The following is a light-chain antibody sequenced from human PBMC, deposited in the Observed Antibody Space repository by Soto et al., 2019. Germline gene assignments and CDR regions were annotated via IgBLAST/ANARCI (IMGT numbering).Light chain of an antibody. V-gene: IGLV2-14*01. J-gene: IGLJ2*01. CDR1: SSDIGRYKY. CDR2: EVN. CDR3: SSFTSSSTLV. Sequence: QSVLTQPASVSGSPGQSITISCTGTSSDIGRYKYVSWYQQHPGKAPKLMIYEVNNRPSGVSNRFSGSKSGNTASLTISGLQAEDEADYYCSSFTSSSTLVIGGGTKVTVL.